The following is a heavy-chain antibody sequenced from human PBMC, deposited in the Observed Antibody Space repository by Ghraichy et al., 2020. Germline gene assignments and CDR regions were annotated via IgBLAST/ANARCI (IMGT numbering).Heavy chain of an antibody. J-gene: IGHJ4*02. V-gene: IGHV3-23*01. CDR3: AKDQLYPAGARDGSQSSY. Sequence: GGSLRLSCAASGFTFSSYAMSWVRQAPGKGLEWVSAISGSGGSTYYADSVKGRFTISRDNSKNTLYLQMNSLRAEDTAVYYCAKDQLYPAGARDGSQSSYWGQGTLVTVSS. CDR2: ISGSGGST. CDR1: GFTFSSYA. D-gene: IGHD2-2*01.